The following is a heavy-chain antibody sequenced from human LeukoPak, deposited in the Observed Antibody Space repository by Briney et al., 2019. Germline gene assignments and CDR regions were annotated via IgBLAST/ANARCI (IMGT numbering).Heavy chain of an antibody. Sequence: SQTLSLTCAISGDSVPSNSAAWNWIRQSPSRGLEWLGRTYYRSKWYNDYAVSVKSRITINPDTSKNQFSLQLNSVTPEDTAVYYCAREGVLEIAVAAPFDYWGQGTLVTVSS. CDR2: TYYRSKWYN. J-gene: IGHJ4*02. D-gene: IGHD6-19*01. V-gene: IGHV6-1*01. CDR1: GDSVPSNSAA. CDR3: AREGVLEIAVAAPFDY.